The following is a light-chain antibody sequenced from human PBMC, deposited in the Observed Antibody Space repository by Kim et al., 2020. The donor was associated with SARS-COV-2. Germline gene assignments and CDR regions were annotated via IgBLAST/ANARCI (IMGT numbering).Light chain of an antibody. J-gene: IGKJ1*01. Sequence: DIVMTQSPDSLAVSLGEGATINCKSSQSVLYSSNNKNYLAWYQLRPGQPPKLLIYWASTRESGVPNRFSGSGSGTDFTLTISTLQAEDVAVYYCQQYYTTPWTFGQGTKVDIK. CDR2: WAS. CDR1: QSVLYSSNNKNY. CDR3: QQYYTTPWT. V-gene: IGKV4-1*01.